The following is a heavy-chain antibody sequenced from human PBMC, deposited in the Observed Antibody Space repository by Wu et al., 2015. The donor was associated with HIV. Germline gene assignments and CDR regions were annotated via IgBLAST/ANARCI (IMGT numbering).Heavy chain of an antibody. CDR2: ISAYNDNK. Sequence: QVQLVQSGAEVKKPGASVRISCKASGYAFIRYGISWVRQAPGQGLEWLGWISAYNDNKRFAQKFQGRVTLTTDTSTSTGYMELRSLRSEDTAVFYCTAFPRDIWSTGLPYWGQGTRGHRLR. D-gene: IGHD3-10*01. CDR1: GYAFIRYG. CDR3: TAFPRDIWSTGLPY. V-gene: IGHV1-18*04. J-gene: IGHJ1*01.